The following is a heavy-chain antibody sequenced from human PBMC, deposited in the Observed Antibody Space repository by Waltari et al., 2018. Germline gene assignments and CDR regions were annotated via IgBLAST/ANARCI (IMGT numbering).Heavy chain of an antibody. CDR2: INPRSGGT. V-gene: IGHV1-2*02. CDR3: ARVAIWGSYPEY. Sequence: QVQLVQSGAEVKKPGASAQVSCETSGFTFIDYYIHWVRQASGQGLEWMGWINPRSGGTEYAQKFQGRVTMTRDTSINTAYRELSGLTSDDTALYYCARVAIWGSYPEYWGQGTLVTVSS. J-gene: IGHJ4*02. CDR1: GFTFIDYY. D-gene: IGHD3-16*01.